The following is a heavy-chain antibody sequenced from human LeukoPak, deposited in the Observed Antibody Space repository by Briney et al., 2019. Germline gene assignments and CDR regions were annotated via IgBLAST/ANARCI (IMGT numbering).Heavy chain of an antibody. V-gene: IGHV1-2*02. CDR1: GYTLTGYY. D-gene: IGHD6-13*01. J-gene: IGHJ4*02. CDR3: ARDPDSSSWYYFDY. Sequence: ASVKVSCKASGYTLTGYYMHWVRQAPGQGLEWTGWINPNSGGTNYAQKFQGRVTMTRDTSISTAYMELSRLRSDDTAVYYCARDPDSSSWYYFDYWGQGTLVTVSS. CDR2: INPNSGGT.